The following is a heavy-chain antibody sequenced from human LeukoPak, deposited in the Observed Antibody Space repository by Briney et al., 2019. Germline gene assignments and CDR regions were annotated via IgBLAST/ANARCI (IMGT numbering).Heavy chain of an antibody. J-gene: IGHJ4*02. V-gene: IGHV3-23*01. CDR3: AKDRTMGYCSGGRCAYFDY. Sequence: HTGGSLRLSCAASGFIFSSYAMSWVRQAPGKGLEWVSGISGNGGYTYYADSVKGRFTISRDNSKNTLYLQTNSLRAEDTAVYYCAKDRTMGYCSGGRCAYFDYWGQGTLVTVSS. CDR2: ISGNGGYT. D-gene: IGHD2-15*01. CDR1: GFIFSSYA.